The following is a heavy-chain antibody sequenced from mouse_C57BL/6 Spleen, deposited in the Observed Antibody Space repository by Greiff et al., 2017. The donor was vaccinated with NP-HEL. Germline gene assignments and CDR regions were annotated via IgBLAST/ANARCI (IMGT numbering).Heavy chain of an antibody. Sequence: EVKLMESEGGLVQPGSSMKLSCTASGFTFSDYYMAWVRQVPEKGLEWVANINYDGSSTYYLDSLKSRFIISRDNAKNILYLQMSRLKSEDTATYYCARERGYFDYWGQGTTLTVSS. J-gene: IGHJ2*01. CDR1: GFTFSDYY. CDR2: INYDGSST. V-gene: IGHV5-16*01. CDR3: ARERGYFDY.